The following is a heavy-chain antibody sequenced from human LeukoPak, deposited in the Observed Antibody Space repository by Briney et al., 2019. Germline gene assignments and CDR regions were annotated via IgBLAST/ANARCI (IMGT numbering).Heavy chain of an antibody. CDR2: IYYSGST. V-gene: IGHV4-59*01. J-gene: IGHJ4*02. CDR3: PRGGDSSSWYKLGYFDY. Sequence: PSETLSLTCTVSGGSISSYYWSRIRQPPGKGLEWIGYIYYSGSTNYNPSLKSRVTISVDTSKNQFSLKLSSVTAADTAVYYCPRGGDSSSWYKLGYFDYWGQGTLVTVSS. CDR1: GGSISSYY. D-gene: IGHD6-13*01.